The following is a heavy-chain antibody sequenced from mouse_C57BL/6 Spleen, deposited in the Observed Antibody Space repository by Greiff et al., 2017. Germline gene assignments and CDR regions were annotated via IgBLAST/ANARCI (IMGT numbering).Heavy chain of an antibody. D-gene: IGHD4-1*01. J-gene: IGHJ2*01. V-gene: IGHV1-82*01. CDR3: ARGELTEDY. CDR2: IYPGDGDT. CDR1: GYAFSSSW. Sequence: QVQLKESGPELVKPGASVKISCKASGYAFSSSWMNWVKQRPGKGLEWIGRIYPGDGDTNYNGKFKGKATLTADKSSSTAYMQLSSLTSEDSAVYFCARGELTEDYWGQGTTLTVSS.